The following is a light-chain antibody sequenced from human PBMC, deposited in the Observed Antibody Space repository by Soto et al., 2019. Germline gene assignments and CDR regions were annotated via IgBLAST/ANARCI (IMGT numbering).Light chain of an antibody. CDR2: SNI. Sequence: QSVLTQPPSASGTPGQRVTISCSGSSSNVESNFVYWYQQYPGTAPRHLIFSNIQRPSGVTDRFSGSKSGTSASLPISARLYEDEADYYCTVWDDSLRGRLFGGGTKVTVL. CDR3: TVWDDSLRGRL. J-gene: IGLJ2*01. V-gene: IGLV1-47*01. CDR1: SSNVESNF.